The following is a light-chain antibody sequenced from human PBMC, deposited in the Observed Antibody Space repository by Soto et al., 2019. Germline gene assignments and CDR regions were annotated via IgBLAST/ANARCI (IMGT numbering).Light chain of an antibody. CDR2: DAS. V-gene: IGKV1D-13*01. J-gene: IGKJ5*01. Sequence: AIHLTQSPSSLSASVGDIVTITCRASQGVSSTLAWYQQKPGTAPKLLIYDASDLETGVPSRFSGSGSGTDFTLTISSLQPEDFATYYCQQFNNYPLTFGQGTRLEIK. CDR1: QGVSST. CDR3: QQFNNYPLT.